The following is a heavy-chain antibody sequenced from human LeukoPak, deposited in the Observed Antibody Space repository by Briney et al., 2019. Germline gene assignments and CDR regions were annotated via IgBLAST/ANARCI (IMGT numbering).Heavy chain of an antibody. J-gene: IGHJ6*02. V-gene: IGHV5-51*01. D-gene: IGHD3-10*01. Sequence: GGSLQISGQGSGSIFISYWIGGAGPVPGKGLEWMGIIYPGDSGTRYSPSFQGQVTISADKSISTAYLQWSSLKASHSAMYYCARALLWFGESHYGMDVWGQGTTVTVS. CDR1: GSIFISYW. CDR3: ARALLWFGESHYGMDV. CDR2: IYPGDSGT.